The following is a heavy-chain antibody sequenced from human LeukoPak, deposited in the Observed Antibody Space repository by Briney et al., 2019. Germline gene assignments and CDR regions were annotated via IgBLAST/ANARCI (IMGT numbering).Heavy chain of an antibody. Sequence: ASVKVSCKDSGGTFSTYAISWVRQTPGQGLEWMGRGIPLLTITDYAQKFRGRVTITTDESTSTAYMELSSLRSEDTAVYYCASFIRFLEWLQDYYYMDVWGKGTTVTVSS. V-gene: IGHV1-69*04. D-gene: IGHD3-3*01. J-gene: IGHJ6*03. CDR2: GIPLLTIT. CDR1: GGTFSTYA. CDR3: ASFIRFLEWLQDYYYMDV.